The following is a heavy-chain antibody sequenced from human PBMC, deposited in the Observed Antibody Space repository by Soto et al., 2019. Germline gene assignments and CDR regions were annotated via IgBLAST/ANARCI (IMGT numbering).Heavy chain of an antibody. V-gene: IGHV4-59*01. D-gene: IGHD2-8*01. CDR1: GGSISNFY. CDR2: ISYSGNT. J-gene: IGHJ4*02. CDR3: ARAPMVLSRSYFDS. Sequence: LSLTCTVSGGSISNFYWSWIRQPPGKGLEWIGYISYSGNTNYNPSLKSRVSISVDASKNQLSLNLTSVTAADTAVYYCARAPMVLSRSYFDSWGQGTPVTVSS.